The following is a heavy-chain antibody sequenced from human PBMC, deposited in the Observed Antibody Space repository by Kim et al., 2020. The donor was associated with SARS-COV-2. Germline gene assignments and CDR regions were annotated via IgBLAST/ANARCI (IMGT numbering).Heavy chain of an antibody. V-gene: IGHV4-39*07. D-gene: IGHD3-22*01. Sequence: SETLSLTCTVSGGSISSSSYYWGWIRQPPGKGLEWIGSIYYSGSTYYNPSLTRRVTISVDTSKNQFSLKLSSVTAADTAVYYCARAYTLPQHMIVVVIDAFEIWGQGTMVTVSS. CDR1: GGSISSSSYY. J-gene: IGHJ3*02. CDR3: ARAYTLPQHMIVVVIDAFEI. CDR2: IYYSGST.